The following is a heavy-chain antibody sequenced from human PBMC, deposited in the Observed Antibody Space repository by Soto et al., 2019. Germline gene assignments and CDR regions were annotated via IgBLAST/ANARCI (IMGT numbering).Heavy chain of an antibody. CDR1: GGSISSYY. D-gene: IGHD2-15*01. J-gene: IGHJ5*02. Sequence: SETLSLTCTVSGGSISSYYWSWIRQPPGKGLEWIGYIYYSGSTNYSPSLKSRVTISVDTSKNQFSLKLSSVTAADTAVYYCAGHCSGGSCYSGDWFDPWGQGTLVTVSS. V-gene: IGHV4-59*08. CDR2: IYYSGST. CDR3: AGHCSGGSCYSGDWFDP.